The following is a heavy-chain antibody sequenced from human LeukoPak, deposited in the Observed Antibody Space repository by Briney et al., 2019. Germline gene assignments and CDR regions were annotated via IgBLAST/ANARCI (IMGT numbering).Heavy chain of an antibody. CDR3: ARVRDSNYYDSSGPSFDI. CDR1: GGSISSYY. Sequence: LSLTCTVSGGSISSYYWSWIRQPPGKGLEWIGYIYYSGSTYYNPSLKSRVTISVDTSKNQFSLKLSSVTAADTAVYYCARVRDSNYYDSSGPSFDIWGQGTMVTVSS. J-gene: IGHJ3*02. V-gene: IGHV4-30-4*08. D-gene: IGHD3-22*01. CDR2: IYYSGST.